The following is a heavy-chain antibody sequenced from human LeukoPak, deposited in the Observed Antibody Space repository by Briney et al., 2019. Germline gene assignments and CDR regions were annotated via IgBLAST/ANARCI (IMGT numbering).Heavy chain of an antibody. Sequence: PGRSLRLSCAASGFTFDTYAMHWVRQAPGEGLEWMAIIWYDGSKKEYADSVKGRFTVSRDNSKNTLDMQMNSLRAEDTAVYYCAKGYSNGYGAWGQGTLVTVSS. V-gene: IGHV3-33*06. CDR1: GFTFDTYA. D-gene: IGHD6-19*01. CDR3: AKGYSNGYGA. CDR2: IWYDGSKK. J-gene: IGHJ5*02.